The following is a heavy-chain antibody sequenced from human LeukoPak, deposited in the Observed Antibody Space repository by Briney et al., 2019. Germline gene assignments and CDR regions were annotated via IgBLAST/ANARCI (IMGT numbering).Heavy chain of an antibody. J-gene: IGHJ5*02. Sequence: ASVKVSCKASGYTFTSYYMHWVRQAPGQGLEWMGIINPSGGSTSYAQKFQGRVTMTRDASTSTVYMELSSLRSEDTAVYYCAREGKQLVWFDPWGQGTLVTVSS. V-gene: IGHV1-46*01. CDR2: INPSGGST. CDR3: AREGKQLVWFDP. D-gene: IGHD6-6*01. CDR1: GYTFTSYY.